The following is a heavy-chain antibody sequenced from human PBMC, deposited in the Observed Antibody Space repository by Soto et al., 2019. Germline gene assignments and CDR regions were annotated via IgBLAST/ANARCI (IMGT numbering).Heavy chain of an antibody. CDR1: GGAVYADGYY. CDR2: IYYSGNT. J-gene: IGHJ4*02. CDR3: ARRSGGRCYNY. Sequence: QLLESGPGLVKPLETLSLICTVSGGAVYADGYYWGWIRQPPGKGLEWIGNIYYSGNTYYNPSLQSRVTISIDTSKNQFSLKMNSVTAADTAVYYCARRSGGRCYNYWGQGTLVTVSS. V-gene: IGHV4-39*01. D-gene: IGHD2-15*01.